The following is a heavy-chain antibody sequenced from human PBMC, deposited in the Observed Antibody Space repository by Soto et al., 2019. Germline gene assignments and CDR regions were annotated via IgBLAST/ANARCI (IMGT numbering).Heavy chain of an antibody. J-gene: IGHJ6*03. Sequence: EVQLVESGGGLVQPGRSLRLSCAASGFIFDDYAMHWVRQTPGKGLEWVSGITWNGVAMGYADSVKGRLTISRDDAKNSLYLQMNSLRPEDTALYYCAKSFLATRHLYQYMDVWGKGTTVTVSS. D-gene: IGHD1-1*01. CDR1: GFIFDDYA. V-gene: IGHV3-9*01. CDR2: ITWNGVAM. CDR3: AKSFLATRHLYQYMDV.